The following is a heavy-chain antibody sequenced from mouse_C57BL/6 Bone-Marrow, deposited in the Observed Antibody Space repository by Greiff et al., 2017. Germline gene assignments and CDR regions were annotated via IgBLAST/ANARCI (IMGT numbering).Heavy chain of an antibody. V-gene: IGHV1-81*01. CDR1: GYTFTSYG. CDR3: ARGTTVVAPMDY. CDR2: IYPRSGNT. Sequence: QVQLKQPGAELARPGASVKLSCKASGYTFTSYGISWVKQRTGQGLEWIGEIYPRSGNTYYNEKFKGKATLTADKSSSTAYMELRSLTSEDSAVYFCARGTTVVAPMDYWGQGTSVTVSS. J-gene: IGHJ4*01. D-gene: IGHD1-1*01.